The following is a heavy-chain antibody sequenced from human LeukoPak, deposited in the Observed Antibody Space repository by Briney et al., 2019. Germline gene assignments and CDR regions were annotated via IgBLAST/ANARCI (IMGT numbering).Heavy chain of an antibody. J-gene: IGHJ4*02. Sequence: GGPLRLSCAASGFTFSSYWMSWVRQAPGKGLEWVANIKQDGSEKYSVYSVKGRFTISRDNTKNSLYLQMNSLRAEDTAVYYCARDEDTSAYYSYWGQGTLVTVSS. CDR1: GFTFSSYW. CDR3: ARDEDTSAYYSY. D-gene: IGHD3-22*01. V-gene: IGHV3-7*01. CDR2: IKQDGSEK.